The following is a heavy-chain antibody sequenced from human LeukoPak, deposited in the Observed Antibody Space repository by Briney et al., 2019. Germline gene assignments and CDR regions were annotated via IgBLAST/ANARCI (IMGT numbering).Heavy chain of an antibody. CDR3: ARVIRALWFGDY. V-gene: IGHV3-7*01. CDR2: IKQDGSEK. Sequence: PGGSLRLSCAASGFTFSSYEMNWVRKAPGKGLEWVANIKQDGSEKYYVDSVKGRFTISRDNAKNSLYLQMNSLRAEDTAVYYCARVIRALWFGDYWSQGTLVTVSS. J-gene: IGHJ4*02. CDR1: GFTFSSYE. D-gene: IGHD3-10*01.